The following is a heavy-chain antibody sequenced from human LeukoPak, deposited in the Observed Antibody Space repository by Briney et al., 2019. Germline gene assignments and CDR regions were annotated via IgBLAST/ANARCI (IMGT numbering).Heavy chain of an antibody. Sequence: GGSLRLSCAASGFTFSSYAMHWVRQAPGKGLEWVAVISYDGSNKYYADSVKGRFTISRDNSKNALYLQMNSLRAEDTAVYYCARGPAAAGYVMDYWGQGTLVTVSS. CDR1: GFTFSSYA. CDR2: ISYDGSNK. D-gene: IGHD6-13*01. J-gene: IGHJ4*02. V-gene: IGHV3-30-3*01. CDR3: ARGPAAAGYVMDY.